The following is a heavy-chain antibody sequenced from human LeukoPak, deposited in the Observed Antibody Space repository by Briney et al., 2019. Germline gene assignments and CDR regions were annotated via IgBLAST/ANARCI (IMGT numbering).Heavy chain of an antibody. CDR1: GGSFSGYY. J-gene: IGHJ6*03. D-gene: IGHD3-10*01. CDR2: INHSGST. CDR3: AREDSGSYYNYYYFYMDV. Sequence: PSETLSLTCVVYGGSFSGYYWSWIRQPPGKGLEWIGEINHSGSTKYNPSLKSRVTLSVDTSKTQFSLRLSSVTAADTAVYYCAREDSGSYYNYYYFYMDVWGKGTTVTISS. V-gene: IGHV4-34*01.